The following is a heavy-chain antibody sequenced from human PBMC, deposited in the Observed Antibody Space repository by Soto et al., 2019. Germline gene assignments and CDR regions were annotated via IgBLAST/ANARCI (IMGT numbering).Heavy chain of an antibody. J-gene: IGHJ4*02. V-gene: IGHV3-7*01. CDR3: ARDRYGSGSYFFY. Sequence: GGSLRLSCSASGFTFSSYWMSWVRQAPGKGLEWVANIKQDGSEKYYVDSVKGRFTIPRDNAQNSLYLQMNSLRAEDTAVYYCARDRYGSGSYFFYWGQGTLVTVSS. CDR1: GFTFSSYW. D-gene: IGHD3-10*01. CDR2: IKQDGSEK.